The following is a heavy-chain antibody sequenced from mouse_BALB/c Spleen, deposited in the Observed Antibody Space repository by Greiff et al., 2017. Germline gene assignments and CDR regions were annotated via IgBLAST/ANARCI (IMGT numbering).Heavy chain of an antibody. CDR1: GFTFSNYW. D-gene: IGHD2-14*01. J-gene: IGHJ3*01. CDR3: TRRYDD. V-gene: IGHV6-6*02. Sequence: EVQGVESGGGLVQPGGSMKLSCVASGFTFSNYWMNWVRQSPEKGLEWVAEIRLKSNNYATHYAESVKGRFTISRDDSKSSVYLQMNNLRAEDTGIYYCTRRYDDWGQGTLVTVSA. CDR2: IRLKSNNYAT.